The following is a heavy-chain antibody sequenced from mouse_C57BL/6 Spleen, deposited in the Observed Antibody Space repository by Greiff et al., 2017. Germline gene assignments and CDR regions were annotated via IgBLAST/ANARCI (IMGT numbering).Heavy chain of an antibody. D-gene: IGHD1-1*01. CDR1: GFTFSSYG. V-gene: IGHV5-6*01. Sequence: EVKLVESGGDLVKPGGSLKLSCAASGFTFSSYGMSWVRQTPDKRLEWVATISSGGSYTYYPDSVKGRFTISRDNAKNTLYLQMSSLKSEDTAMYYCARQRGSNFDYWGQGTTLTVSS. J-gene: IGHJ2*01. CDR2: ISSGGSYT. CDR3: ARQRGSNFDY.